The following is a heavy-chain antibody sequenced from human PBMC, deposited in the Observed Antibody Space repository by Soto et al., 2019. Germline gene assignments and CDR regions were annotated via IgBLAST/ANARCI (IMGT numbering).Heavy chain of an antibody. D-gene: IGHD4-17*01. CDR3: ARKESGGDYLFDY. J-gene: IGHJ4*02. Sequence: QVQLQQWGAGLLKPSETLSLTCAVYGGSFSGYYWSWIRQPPGKGLEWIGEINHSGSTNYNPSLKSRLTISVDTSKNQFSLKLSSVTAADTAVYYCARKESGGDYLFDYWGQGTLVTVSS. CDR1: GGSFSGYY. V-gene: IGHV4-34*01. CDR2: INHSGST.